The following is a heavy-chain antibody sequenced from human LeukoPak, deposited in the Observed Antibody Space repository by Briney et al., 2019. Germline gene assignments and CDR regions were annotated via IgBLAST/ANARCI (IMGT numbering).Heavy chain of an antibody. Sequence: PGGSLRLSCAASGFTFDDYGFTWVRQLPGKGLEWISSINWNGDSTHYADSVKGRFTISRDNAKNSLFLQMNSLRAEDTAFYYCARYFDYGGFDYWGQETLVTVSS. J-gene: IGHJ4*02. CDR1: GFTFDDYG. D-gene: IGHD4-23*01. V-gene: IGHV3-20*04. CDR2: INWNGDST. CDR3: ARYFDYGGFDY.